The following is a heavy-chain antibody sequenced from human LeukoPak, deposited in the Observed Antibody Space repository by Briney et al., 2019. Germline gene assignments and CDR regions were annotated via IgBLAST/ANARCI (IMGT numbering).Heavy chain of an antibody. J-gene: IGHJ4*02. CDR2: ISGSGGST. V-gene: IGHV3-23*01. Sequence: GGSLRLSCTVSGFPFTRFAMTWVRQTPGKGLEWVSAISGSGGSTYYADSVKGRFTISRDNSKNTLYLQMNSLRAEDTAVYYCASDMSGYYPNLDYWGQGTLVTVSS. CDR1: GFPFTRFA. D-gene: IGHD3-3*01. CDR3: ASDMSGYYPNLDY.